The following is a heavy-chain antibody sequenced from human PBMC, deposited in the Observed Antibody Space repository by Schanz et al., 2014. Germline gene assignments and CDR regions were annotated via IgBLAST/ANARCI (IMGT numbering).Heavy chain of an antibody. Sequence: EVQLVESGGGLVKPGGSLKLSCAASGLIFSNYVMSWVRQAPGKGLEWVSAISGRDGSTYYADSVRGRFTISRDNAKNSLYLQMTSLRAEDTAVYYCARGRVLESWGQGTLVSVSS. J-gene: IGHJ5*02. CDR3: ARGRVLES. CDR2: ISGRDGST. CDR1: GLIFSNYV. V-gene: IGHV3-23*04. D-gene: IGHD1-1*01.